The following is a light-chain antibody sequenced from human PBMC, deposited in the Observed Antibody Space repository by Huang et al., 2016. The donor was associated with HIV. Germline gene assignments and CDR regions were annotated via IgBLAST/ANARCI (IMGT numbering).Light chain of an antibody. Sequence: EIVLTQSPATLSLSPGERATLSCRASQSVSSYLAWYQQTPGQAPRLLIYDTANRANGIPARFGGSGSGTDFTLTISSLEPEDFAVYYCQQRGDWPYTFGQGTKLEIK. CDR2: DTA. V-gene: IGKV3-11*01. CDR3: QQRGDWPYT. J-gene: IGKJ2*01. CDR1: QSVSSY.